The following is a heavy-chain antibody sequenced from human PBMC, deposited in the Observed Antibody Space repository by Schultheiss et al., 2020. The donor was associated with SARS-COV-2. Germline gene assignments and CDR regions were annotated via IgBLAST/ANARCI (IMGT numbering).Heavy chain of an antibody. D-gene: IGHD3-16*01. CDR1: GYTFTGYY. CDR2: INPNSGGT. CDR3: ARGGGGFQH. Sequence: ASVKVSCKASGYTFTGYYMHWVRQAPGQGLEWMGWINPNSGGTNYAQKFQGRVTMTRDTSTSTVYMELSSLRSEDTAVYYCARGGGGFQHWGQGTLVTVSS. V-gene: IGHV1-2*02. J-gene: IGHJ1*01.